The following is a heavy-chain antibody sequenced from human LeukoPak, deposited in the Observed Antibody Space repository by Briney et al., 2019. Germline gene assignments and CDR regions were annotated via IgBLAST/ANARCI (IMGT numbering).Heavy chain of an antibody. CDR2: IYTSGST. J-gene: IGHJ6*02. D-gene: IGHD2-2*01. Sequence: SETLSLTCAVSGGSISSYYWSWIRQPAGKGLEWIGRIYTSGSTNYNPSLKSRVTMSVGTSKNQFSLKLSSVTAADTAVYYCARGPTVVVPAAIPSDYGMDVWGQGTTVTVSS. V-gene: IGHV4-4*07. CDR3: ARGPTVVVPAAIPSDYGMDV. CDR1: GGSISSYY.